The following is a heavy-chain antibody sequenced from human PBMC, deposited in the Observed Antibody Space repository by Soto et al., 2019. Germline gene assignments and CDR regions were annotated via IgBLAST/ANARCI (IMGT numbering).Heavy chain of an antibody. Sequence: QVQLVQSGGEVKQPGASVKVSCKATGYTFINSAIAWVRQAPGQGLEWMGWISPYNGNTNYAQSVQGRVTITTDTSTSTADMEIRSLRFDDTAVYYCARDQSSGVFDYWRQGTLVTVST. D-gene: IGHD3-22*01. CDR1: GYTFINSA. CDR2: ISPYNGNT. V-gene: IGHV1-18*01. CDR3: ARDQSSGVFDY. J-gene: IGHJ4*02.